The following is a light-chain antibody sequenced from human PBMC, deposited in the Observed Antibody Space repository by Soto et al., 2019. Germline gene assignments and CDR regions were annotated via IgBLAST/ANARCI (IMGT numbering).Light chain of an antibody. CDR3: SSYTISSTRV. CDR1: SSNIGARFD. J-gene: IGLJ1*01. Sequence: QSVLTQPPSVSGAPGQRVTVSCTGSSSNIGARFDVHWYQQLPGTAPRLLIYANGNRPSGGPDRFSGSKSGTSASLAITGLQAEDEADYYCSSYTISSTRVFGTGTKVNV. CDR2: ANG. V-gene: IGLV1-40*01.